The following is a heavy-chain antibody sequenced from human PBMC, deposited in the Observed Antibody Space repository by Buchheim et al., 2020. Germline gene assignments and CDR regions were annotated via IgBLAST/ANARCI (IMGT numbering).Heavy chain of an antibody. J-gene: IGHJ4*02. V-gene: IGHV3-23*01. CDR3: AKDHSVEMATIFGNGLDY. CDR2: ISGSGGST. D-gene: IGHD5-24*01. CDR1: GFTFSSYA. Sequence: EVQLLESGGGLVQPGGSLRLSCAASGFTFSSYAMSWVRQAPGKGLEWVSAISGSGGSTYYADSVKSRFTISRDNSKNTLYLRINSLRAEDTAVYYCAKDHSVEMATIFGNGLDYWGQGTL.